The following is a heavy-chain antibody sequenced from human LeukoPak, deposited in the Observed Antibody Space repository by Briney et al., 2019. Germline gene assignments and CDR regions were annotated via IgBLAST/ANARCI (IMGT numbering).Heavy chain of an antibody. Sequence: SGRSLRLSCAASGFNFDDYGMSWVRQAPGKGLEWVSGINWSGGSTGYADSVKGRFTISRDNAKNSLYLQMNSLRAEDTALYHCASSYSSSWGGAFDIWGQGTMVTVSS. CDR3: ASSYSSSWGGAFDI. J-gene: IGHJ3*02. V-gene: IGHV3-20*01. CDR2: INWSGGST. CDR1: GFNFDDYG. D-gene: IGHD6-13*01.